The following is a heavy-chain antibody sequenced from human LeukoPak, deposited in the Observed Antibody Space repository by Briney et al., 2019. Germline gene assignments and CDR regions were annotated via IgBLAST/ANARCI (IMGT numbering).Heavy chain of an antibody. D-gene: IGHD3-3*01. Sequence: GGSLRLSCAASGFTFSSYSMNWVRQAPGKGLEWVSYISSSSSTIYYAASVKGRFTISRDNAKNSLYLQMNSLRAEDTAVYYCARIITIFGVVIIRYYGMDVWGQGTTVTVSS. CDR3: ARIITIFGVVIIRYYGMDV. V-gene: IGHV3-48*01. CDR2: ISSSSSTI. CDR1: GFTFSSYS. J-gene: IGHJ6*02.